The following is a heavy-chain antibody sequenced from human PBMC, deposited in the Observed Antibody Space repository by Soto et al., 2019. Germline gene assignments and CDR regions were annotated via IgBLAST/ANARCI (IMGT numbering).Heavy chain of an antibody. V-gene: IGHV5-51*01. CDR1: GYSFTTHW. CDR3: ARSQVAYRWGTSGYFDY. CDR2: IYPGDADA. D-gene: IGHD3-16*01. J-gene: IGHJ4*02. Sequence: GESLKISCKGSGYSFTTHWVGWVRQMPGKGLEWMGIIYPGDADARYSPSFQGQVTISVDESTTTAFVNCGSPKGSDTDIYYCARSQVAYRWGTSGYFDYWCQGTLLNASS.